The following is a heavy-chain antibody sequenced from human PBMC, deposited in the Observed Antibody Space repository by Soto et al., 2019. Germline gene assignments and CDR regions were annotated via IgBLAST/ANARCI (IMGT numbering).Heavy chain of an antibody. CDR1: GGSISSGDYY. Sequence: LSLTCTVSGGSISSGDYYWSWIRQPPGKGLEWIGYIYYSGSTYYNPSLKSRVTISVDTSKNQFSLKLSSVTAADTAVYYCARESIAARSWFDPWGQGTLVTVSS. D-gene: IGHD6-6*01. V-gene: IGHV4-30-4*01. J-gene: IGHJ5*02. CDR3: ARESIAARSWFDP. CDR2: IYYSGST.